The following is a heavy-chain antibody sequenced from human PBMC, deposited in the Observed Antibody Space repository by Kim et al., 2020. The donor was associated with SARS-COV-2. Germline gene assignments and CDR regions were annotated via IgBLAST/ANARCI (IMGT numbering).Heavy chain of an antibody. CDR1: GYTFTDFY. CDR2: IDPRNSWT. CDR3: ARDYITAAGKEDFDY. Sequence: ASVKVSCKASGYTFTDFYIHWVRQAPGQGLEWMGIIDPRNSWTQYAQRLQGRLTVTRDTSTGTVYMELSSLRSDDTAVYYCARDYITAAGKEDFDYWGQG. J-gene: IGHJ4*02. D-gene: IGHD6-13*01. V-gene: IGHV1-46*01.